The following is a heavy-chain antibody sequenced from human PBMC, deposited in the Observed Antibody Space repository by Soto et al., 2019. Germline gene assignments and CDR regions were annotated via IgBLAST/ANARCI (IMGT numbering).Heavy chain of an antibody. CDR1: GGSISSGGYY. D-gene: IGHD6-6*01. Sequence: QVQLQESGPGLVKPSQTLSLTCTVSGGSISSGGYYWSWIRQHPGKGLEWIGYIYYSGSTYFNPSLKSRLTISVDTSKTQFSRQLSSVTAADTAVYYCARAGHSSSSEGANWFDPWGQGTLVTVSS. V-gene: IGHV4-31*03. J-gene: IGHJ5*02. CDR2: IYYSGST. CDR3: ARAGHSSSSEGANWFDP.